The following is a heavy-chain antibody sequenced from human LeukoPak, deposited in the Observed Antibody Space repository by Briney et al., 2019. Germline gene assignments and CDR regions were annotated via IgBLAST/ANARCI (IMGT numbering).Heavy chain of an antibody. CDR2: IDPNSGDT. Sequence: EASVKVSCKASGYTFTGYYIHWVRQAPGQGLQWMGWIDPNSGDTKYVQKFQGRVTMTRDTSISTAYMELSRLRSDDTAVYYCARDVSTRGDYWGQGTLVTVSS. J-gene: IGHJ4*02. CDR1: GYTFTGYY. CDR3: ARDVSTRGDY. V-gene: IGHV1-2*02.